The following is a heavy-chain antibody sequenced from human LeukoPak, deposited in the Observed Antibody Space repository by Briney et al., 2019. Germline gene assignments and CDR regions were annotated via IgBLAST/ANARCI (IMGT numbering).Heavy chain of an antibody. CDR3: ARHPLIDGIVGP. CDR2: INHSGST. CDR1: GGSFSGYY. D-gene: IGHD1-26*01. Sequence: SETLSLTCAVYGGSFSGYYWSWIRQPPGKGLEWIGEINHSGSTNYNPSLKSRVTISVDTSKNQFSLKLSSVTAADTAVYYCARHPLIDGIVGPWGQGTLVTVSS. V-gene: IGHV4-34*01. J-gene: IGHJ5*02.